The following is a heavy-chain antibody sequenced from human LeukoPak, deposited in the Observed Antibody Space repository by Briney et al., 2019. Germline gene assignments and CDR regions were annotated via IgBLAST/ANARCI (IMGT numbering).Heavy chain of an antibody. CDR2: INRNGNVN. V-gene: IGHV3-7*03. D-gene: IGHD3-16*01. Sequence: PPGGSLRLSCAASGFTFSSYAMSWVRQAPGKGLEWVASINRNGNVNYYVDSVKGRFTISRDNAKNSLYLQMSNLRAEDTAVYFCARGGGLDVWGQGATVTVSS. CDR1: GFTFSSYA. J-gene: IGHJ6*02. CDR3: ARGGGLDV.